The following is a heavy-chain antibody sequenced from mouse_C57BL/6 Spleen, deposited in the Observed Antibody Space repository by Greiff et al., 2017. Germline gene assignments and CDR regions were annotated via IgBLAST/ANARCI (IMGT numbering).Heavy chain of an antibody. CDR2: IWSGGST. CDR1: GFSLTSYG. V-gene: IGHV2-2*01. Sequence: QVQLKESGPGLVQPSQSLSITCTVSGFSLTSYGVHWVRQSPGKGLEWLGVIWSGGSTDYNAAFISRLSISKDNSKSQVFFKMNSLQADDTAIYYCARGGTTVPGNFDVWGTGTTVTVSS. CDR3: ARGGTTVPGNFDV. J-gene: IGHJ1*03. D-gene: IGHD1-1*01.